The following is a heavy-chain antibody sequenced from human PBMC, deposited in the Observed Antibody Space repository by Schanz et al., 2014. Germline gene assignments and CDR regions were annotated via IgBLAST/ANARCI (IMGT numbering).Heavy chain of an antibody. CDR2: ISSSGSHI. V-gene: IGHV3-21*01. CDR1: GFTFSSYS. Sequence: VQLLDSGGGLVKPGGSLRLSCAASGFTFSSYSMNWVRQAPGKGLEWVSSISSSGSHIHYADSVKGRFTISRDNSRNTLYLQMNSLSTENTAVYYCASPSGYSDYGTYFDFWGQGTLVTVSS. CDR3: ASPSGYSDYGTYFDF. D-gene: IGHD5-12*01. J-gene: IGHJ4*02.